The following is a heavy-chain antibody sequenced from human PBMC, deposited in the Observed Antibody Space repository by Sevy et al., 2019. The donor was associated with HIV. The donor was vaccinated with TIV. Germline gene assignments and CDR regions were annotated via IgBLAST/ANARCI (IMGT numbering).Heavy chain of an antibody. Sequence: GESLKISCKGSGYSFTSYWIGWVRQMPGKGLEWMGIIYPGDSDTRYSPAFQGQVTISADKSISTAYLQWSSLKASDTAMYYCARQGSSWENYYYYMDVWGKGTTVTVSS. D-gene: IGHD6-13*01. CDR1: GYSFTSYW. V-gene: IGHV5-51*01. CDR3: ARQGSSWENYYYYMDV. CDR2: IYPGDSDT. J-gene: IGHJ6*03.